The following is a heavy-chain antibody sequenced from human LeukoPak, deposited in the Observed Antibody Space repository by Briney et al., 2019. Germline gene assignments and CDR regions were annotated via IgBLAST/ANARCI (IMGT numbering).Heavy chain of an antibody. D-gene: IGHD3-3*01. V-gene: IGHV4-4*07. CDR2: IYTSGST. CDR1: GGSISSYY. Sequence: SETLSLTCTVSGGSISSYYWSWIRQPAGKGLEWIGRIYTSGSTNYNPSLKSRVTMSVDTSKNQFSLKPSSVTAADTAVYYCARDQRITIFGVVIIGMDVWGQGTTVTVSS. CDR3: ARDQRITIFGVVIIGMDV. J-gene: IGHJ6*02.